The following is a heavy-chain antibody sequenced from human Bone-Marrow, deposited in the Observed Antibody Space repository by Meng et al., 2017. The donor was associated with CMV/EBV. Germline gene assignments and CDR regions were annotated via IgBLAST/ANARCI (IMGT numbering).Heavy chain of an antibody. D-gene: IGHD3-16*01. CDR3: ARDLACAQNDS. V-gene: IGHV1-2*06. CDR2: INPNSGGT. Sequence: SCMAPVYTCTGYYMHWVRNAPGQGLAWIRRINPNSGGTNYAQKFHGRLTMTRYTPISTSYMDLSRLRSCDTAVYYCARDLACAQNDSWGPGTLVTVSS. CDR1: VYTCTGYY. J-gene: IGHJ4*02.